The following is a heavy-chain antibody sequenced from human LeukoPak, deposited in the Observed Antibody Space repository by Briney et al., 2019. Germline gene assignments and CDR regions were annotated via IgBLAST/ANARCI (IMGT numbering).Heavy chain of an antibody. CDR2: INHSGST. J-gene: IGHJ4*02. D-gene: IGHD3-22*01. V-gene: IGHV4-34*01. Sequence: SETLSLTCAVYGGSFSGYYWSWIRQPPGKGLEWIGEINHSGSTNYNPSLKSRVTISVDTSKNQFSLKLSSVTAADTAVYYCARLSGYDSSGYLYWGQGTLVTVSS. CDR3: ARLSGYDSSGYLY. CDR1: GGSFSGYY.